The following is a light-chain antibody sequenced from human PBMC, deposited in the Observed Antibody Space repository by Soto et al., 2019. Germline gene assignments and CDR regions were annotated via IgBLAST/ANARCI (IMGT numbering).Light chain of an antibody. J-gene: IGLJ1*01. V-gene: IGLV1-44*01. Sequence: QSVLTQPPSASGTPGQRVTISCSGSSSNIGSNTVNWYQQLPGTAPKLLIYSYNQRPSGVPDRFSGSKSVTSASLAISGLQSEDEADYYCAAWDDSLNGYVFGTGTKVTFL. CDR2: SYN. CDR1: SSNIGSNT. CDR3: AAWDDSLNGYV.